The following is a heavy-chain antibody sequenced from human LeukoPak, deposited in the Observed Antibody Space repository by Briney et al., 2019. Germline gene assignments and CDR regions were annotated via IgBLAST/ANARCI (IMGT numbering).Heavy chain of an antibody. J-gene: IGHJ4*02. V-gene: IGHV3-30*01. CDR3: ARDRRSDI. Sequence: GRSLRLSCAASGFTFSSYAMHWVRQAPGKGLEWVAVISYDGSNKYYADSVKGRFTISRDNSKNTLYLQMNSLRAEDTAVYYCARDRRSDIWGQGTLVTVSS. CDR1: GFTFSSYA. CDR2: ISYDGSNK.